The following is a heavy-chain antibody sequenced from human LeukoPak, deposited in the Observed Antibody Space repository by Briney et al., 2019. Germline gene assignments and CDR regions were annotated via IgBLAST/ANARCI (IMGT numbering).Heavy chain of an antibody. D-gene: IGHD3-9*01. CDR1: GYTFTGYY. Sequence: ASVKVSCKASGYTFTGYYMHWVRQAPGQGLEWMGWINPNSGGTNYAQKFQGRVTMTRDTSISTAYMELSSLRSEDTAVYYCARGAKRLRYFDWLLYYWGQGTLVTVSS. CDR2: INPNSGGT. J-gene: IGHJ4*02. CDR3: ARGAKRLRYFDWLLYY. V-gene: IGHV1-2*02.